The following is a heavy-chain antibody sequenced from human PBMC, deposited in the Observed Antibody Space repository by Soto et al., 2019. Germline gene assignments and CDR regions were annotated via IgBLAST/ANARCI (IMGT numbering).Heavy chain of an antibody. CDR1: GGSFSGYY. CDR2: IHHSGSS. J-gene: IGHJ5*02. V-gene: IGHV4-34*01. Sequence: QVQLQQWGAGLLKPSETLSLTCAVYGGSFSGYYWSWIRQPPGKGMEWIGEIHHSGSSNYTPSLRSRVPISVDTSQNQFSLKLSSVTASDTAVYYCAVTGTAQSWLDPWGQVTLFTVS. CDR3: AVTGTAQSWLDP.